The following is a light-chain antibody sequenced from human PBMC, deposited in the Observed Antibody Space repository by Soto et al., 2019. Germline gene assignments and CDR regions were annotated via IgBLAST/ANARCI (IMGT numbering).Light chain of an antibody. J-gene: IGLJ2*01. CDR1: TSNIGTNT. Sequence: QLVLTQPPSASGTPGQRVTISCSGSTSNIGTNTVNWYQQVPGRAPKLLIHADHQRPSGVPDRFSASKSGASASLAISGLQSDDESAYYCAAWDDSLNAPVFGGGTKLTVL. V-gene: IGLV1-44*01. CDR2: ADH. CDR3: AAWDDSLNAPV.